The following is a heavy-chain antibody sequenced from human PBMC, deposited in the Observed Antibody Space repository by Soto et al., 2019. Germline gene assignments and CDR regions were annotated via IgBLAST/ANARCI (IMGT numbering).Heavy chain of an antibody. Sequence: GGSLRLSCASSGFTFSSYWMSLVRRAPGKGLEWVANIKQDGSEKYYVDSVKGRFTISRDNAKNSLYLQMNSLRAEDTAVYYCASSTIKYYDILTGYYWPDYWGQGTLVTVSS. J-gene: IGHJ4*02. CDR1: GFTFSSYW. CDR2: IKQDGSEK. V-gene: IGHV3-7*01. CDR3: ASSTIKYYDILTGYYWPDY. D-gene: IGHD3-9*01.